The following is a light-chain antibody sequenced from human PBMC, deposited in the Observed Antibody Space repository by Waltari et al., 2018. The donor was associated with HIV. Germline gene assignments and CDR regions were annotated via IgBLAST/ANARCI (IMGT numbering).Light chain of an antibody. CDR2: TNN. J-gene: IGLJ2*01. CDR1: SPNIGRNT. V-gene: IGLV1-44*01. Sequence: QSVLTQPPSASGTPGQRVTISCSGSSPNIGRNTVNWYQQLPGTAPKLLIYTNNQRPSWVPDRFSGSKSGTSASLAISGLHSDDEAHYYCGVWDDSLNGQVFGGGTKVTVL. CDR3: GVWDDSLNGQV.